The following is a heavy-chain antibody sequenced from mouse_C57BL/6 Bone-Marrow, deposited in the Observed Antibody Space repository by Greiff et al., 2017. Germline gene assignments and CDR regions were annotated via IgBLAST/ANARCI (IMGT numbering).Heavy chain of an antibody. CDR3: ARGWLLWYFDV. J-gene: IGHJ1*03. D-gene: IGHD2-3*01. CDR1: GYTFTSSG. V-gene: IGHV1-81*01. Sequence: QVQLQQSGAELARPGASVKLSCKASGYTFTSSGISWVKQRTGQGLEWIGEIYPRSGNTYYNEKFKGKATLTADKSSSTAYMELRSLTSEDSAVYFCARGWLLWYFDVWGTGTTVTVSS. CDR2: IYPRSGNT.